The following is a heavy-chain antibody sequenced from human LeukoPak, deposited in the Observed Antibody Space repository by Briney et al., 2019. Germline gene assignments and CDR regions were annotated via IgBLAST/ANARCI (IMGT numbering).Heavy chain of an antibody. D-gene: IGHD3-16*02. Sequence: GGSLRLSCAASGFTFSSYWMHWVRQAPGKGLVWVSRINIDGSSTSYADSVKGRFTISRDNAKNSLYLQMNSLRAEDTAVYYCARGMITSGGVIASIDYWGQGTLVTVSS. V-gene: IGHV3-74*01. CDR3: ARGMITSGGVIASIDY. CDR1: GFTFSSYW. CDR2: INIDGSST. J-gene: IGHJ4*02.